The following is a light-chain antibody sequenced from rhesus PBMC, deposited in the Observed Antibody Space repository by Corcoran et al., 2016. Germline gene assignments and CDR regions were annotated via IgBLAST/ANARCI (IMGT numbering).Light chain of an antibody. CDR2: KAS. CDR1: ENVNNY. V-gene: IGKV1-74*01. J-gene: IGKJ3*01. Sequence: DIQMTQSPSSLSASVGDRVTITCRASENVNNYLNWYQQKLGKAPKLLIYKASTLQSGVPSRFSGSGSGTDYTFTSSSLQSEDVATYYCQHSYGTPFTFGPGTKLDIK. CDR3: QHSYGTPFT.